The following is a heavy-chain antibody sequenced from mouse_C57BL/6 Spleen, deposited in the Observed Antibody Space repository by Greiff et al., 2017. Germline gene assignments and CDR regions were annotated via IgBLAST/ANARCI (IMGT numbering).Heavy chain of an antibody. CDR1: GYSFTGYY. Sequence: VQLQQSGPELVKPGASVKISCKASGYSFTGYYMNWVKQSPEKSLEWIGEINPSTGGTTYNQKFKAKATLTVDKSSSTAYMQLKSLTSEDSAVYYGPRGADYGGKGTTLTVS. J-gene: IGHJ2*01. CDR3: PRGADY. CDR2: INPSTGGT. V-gene: IGHV1-42*01.